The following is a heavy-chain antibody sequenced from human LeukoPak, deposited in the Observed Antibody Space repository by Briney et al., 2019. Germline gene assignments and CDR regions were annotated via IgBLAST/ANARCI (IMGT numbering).Heavy chain of an antibody. CDR3: ATRLAVEMATTWGFDY. V-gene: IGHV4-4*02. J-gene: IGHJ4*02. Sequence: SGTLSLTCAVSGGSIKSNNWWSWVRQPPGKGLEWIGEIYHSGSTNYNPSLESRVTVSVDKSKNQFSLDLSSVTAADTAVYYCATRLAVEMATTWGFDYWGQGTLVTVSS. CDR2: IYHSGST. D-gene: IGHD5-24*01. CDR1: GGSIKSNNW.